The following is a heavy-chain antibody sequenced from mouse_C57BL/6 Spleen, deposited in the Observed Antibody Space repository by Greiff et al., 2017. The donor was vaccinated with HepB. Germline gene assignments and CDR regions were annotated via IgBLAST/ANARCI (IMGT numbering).Heavy chain of an antibody. CDR2: ISSGGDYI. CDR3: TRVLRWDYFDY. V-gene: IGHV5-9-1*02. J-gene: IGHJ2*01. D-gene: IGHD1-1*02. Sequence: EVKLMESGEGLVKPGGSLKLSCAASGFTFSSYAMSWVRQTPEKRLEWVAYISSGGDYIYYADTVKGRFTISRDNARNTLYLQMSSLKSEDTAMYYCTRVLRWDYFDYWGQGTTLTVSS. CDR1: GFTFSSYA.